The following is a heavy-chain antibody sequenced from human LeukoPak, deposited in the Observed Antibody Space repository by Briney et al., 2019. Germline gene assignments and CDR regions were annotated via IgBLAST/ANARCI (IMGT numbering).Heavy chain of an antibody. D-gene: IGHD2/OR15-2a*01. CDR2: ISSSSSYI. Sequence: GGSLRLSCAASGFTFSSYSMNWVRQAPGKGLEWVSSISSSSSYIYYADSVKGRFTISRDNSKNTVYLQMNMLRAEDTAVYYCARDSSSFPNYFDYWGQGTLVTVSS. CDR1: GFTFSSYS. V-gene: IGHV3-21*04. J-gene: IGHJ4*02. CDR3: ARDSSSFPNYFDY.